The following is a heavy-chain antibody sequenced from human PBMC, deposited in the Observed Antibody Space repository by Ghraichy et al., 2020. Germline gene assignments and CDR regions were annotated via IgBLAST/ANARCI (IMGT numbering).Heavy chain of an antibody. CDR3: ARVNMVRAAQDFDY. J-gene: IGHJ4*02. V-gene: IGHV4-31*03. Sequence: SETLSLTCTVSGGSISSGGYYWSWIRQHPGEGLDWIGFIYYSGRTNYNPSLKSRVTISVDTSKNQFSLKLRSVTAADTAVYYCARVNMVRAAQDFDYWGQGTLVTASS. D-gene: IGHD3-10*01. CDR1: GGSISSGGYY. CDR2: IYYSGRT.